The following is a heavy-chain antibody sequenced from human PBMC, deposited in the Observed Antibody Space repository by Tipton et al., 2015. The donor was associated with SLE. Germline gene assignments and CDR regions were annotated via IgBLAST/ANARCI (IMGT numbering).Heavy chain of an antibody. CDR2: NYYAGST. D-gene: IGHD4-17*01. J-gene: IGHJ6*02. Sequence: TLSLTCTVSGVSISSTNSYWDWLRQPPGRGLEWIGTNYYAGSTYYSPSLKSQVTITLDTSKNHLSLKLSSVTAADTAVYYCAKIDYGDYAMDVWGQWPTVTVSS. CDR1: GVSISSTNSY. CDR3: AKIDYGDYAMDV. V-gene: IGHV4-39*07.